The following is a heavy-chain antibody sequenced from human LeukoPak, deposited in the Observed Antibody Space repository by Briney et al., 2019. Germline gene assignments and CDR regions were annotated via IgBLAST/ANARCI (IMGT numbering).Heavy chain of an antibody. CDR2: ISWNSGSI. D-gene: IGHD1-26*01. CDR1: GFTFDDYA. Sequence: GGSLRLSCAASGFTFDDYAMHWVRQAPGKGLEWVSGISWNSGSIGYADSVKGRFTISRDNAKNSLYLQMNSLRAEDTAVYYCASGNYFDYWGQGTLVTVSS. CDR3: ASGNYFDY. J-gene: IGHJ4*02. V-gene: IGHV3-9*01.